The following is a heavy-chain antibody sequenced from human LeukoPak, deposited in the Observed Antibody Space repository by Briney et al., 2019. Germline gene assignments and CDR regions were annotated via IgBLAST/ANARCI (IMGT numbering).Heavy chain of an antibody. V-gene: IGHV1-18*01. CDR3: ATWSLEWFQPFDY. CDR2: ISAYNGNT. CDR1: GGTFSSYA. D-gene: IGHD3-3*01. J-gene: IGHJ4*02. Sequence: ASVKVSCKASGGTFSSYAISWVRQAPGQGLEWMGWISAYNGNTNYAQKLQGRVTMTTDTSTTTAYMELRSLRSDDTAVYYCATWSLEWFQPFDYWGQGTLVTVSS.